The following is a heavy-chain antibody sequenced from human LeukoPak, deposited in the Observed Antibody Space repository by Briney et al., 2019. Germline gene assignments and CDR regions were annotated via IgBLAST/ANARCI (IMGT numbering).Heavy chain of an antibody. CDR1: GGSISSYY. D-gene: IGHD1-1*01. V-gene: IGHV4-59*01. Sequence: PSETLSLTCTVSGGSISSYYWSWIRQPPGKGLEWIGYIYYSGSTNYNPSLKSRVTISVDTSKNQFSLKLSSVTAADTAVYYCARDGTGTQHGNYYGMDVWGQGTTVTVSS. CDR2: IYYSGST. J-gene: IGHJ6*02. CDR3: ARDGTGTQHGNYYGMDV.